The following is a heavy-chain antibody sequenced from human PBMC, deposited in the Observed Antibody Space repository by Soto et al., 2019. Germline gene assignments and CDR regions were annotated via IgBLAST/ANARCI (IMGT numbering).Heavy chain of an antibody. CDR2: INPSGGST. D-gene: IGHD2-2*01. J-gene: IGHJ4*02. CDR3: ARDAEVPAARKKESGFDY. CDR1: GYTFTSYY. Sequence: QVQLVQSGAEVKKPGASVKVSCKASGYTFTSYYMHWVRQAPGQGLEWMGIINPSGGSTSYAQKFQGRVTMTRDTSTSTVYMELSSLRSEDTAVYYCARDAEVPAARKKESGFDYWGQGTLVTVSS. V-gene: IGHV1-46*01.